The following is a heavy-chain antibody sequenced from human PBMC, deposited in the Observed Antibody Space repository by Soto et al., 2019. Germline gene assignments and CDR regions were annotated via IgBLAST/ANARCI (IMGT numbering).Heavy chain of an antibody. CDR3: ARDRKTDIVVVVAAGGDAFDI. J-gene: IGHJ3*02. D-gene: IGHD2-15*01. V-gene: IGHV3-21*01. CDR2: ISSSSSYI. Sequence: GGSLRLSCAASGFTFSSYSMNWVRQAPGKGLEWVSSISSSSSYIYYADSVKGRFTISRDNAKNSLYLQMNSLRAEDTAVYYCARDRKTDIVVVVAAGGDAFDIWGQGTMVTVSS. CDR1: GFTFSSYS.